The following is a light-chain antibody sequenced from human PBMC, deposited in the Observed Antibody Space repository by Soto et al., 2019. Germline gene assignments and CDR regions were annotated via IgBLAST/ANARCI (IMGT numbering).Light chain of an antibody. CDR1: QSVSGN. J-gene: IGKJ4*01. CDR2: GAS. CDR3: QQYNNWPPLT. Sequence: EIVMTQSPATLSVSPGERATLSCRASQSVSGNLAWYQQKPGQAPRLPIYGASTRAPGIPARFSGSGSGTEFNLTISSLQSEDFAVYYCQQYNNWPPLTFGGGTKVEIK. V-gene: IGKV3-15*01.